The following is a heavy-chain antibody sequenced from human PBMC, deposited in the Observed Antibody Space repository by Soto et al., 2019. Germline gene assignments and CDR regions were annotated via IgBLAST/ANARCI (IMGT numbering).Heavy chain of an antibody. CDR2: IYYSGST. Sequence: SETLSLTCNVSGASVSHGYWSWIRQPPGKGLEWIGYIYYSGSTNYNPSLKSRVTISVDTSKNQFSLKLSSVTAADTAVYYCARGGYYDSSGYYGYWGQGTLVTVSS. J-gene: IGHJ4*02. D-gene: IGHD3-22*01. V-gene: IGHV4-59*02. CDR1: GASVSHGY. CDR3: ARGGYYDSSGYYGY.